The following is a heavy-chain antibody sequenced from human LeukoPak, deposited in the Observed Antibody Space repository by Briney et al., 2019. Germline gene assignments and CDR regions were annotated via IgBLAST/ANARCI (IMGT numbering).Heavy chain of an antibody. Sequence: SETLSLTCSISGGFISSYYWSWIRQTPGKGLEYIGNIYYSGSTNYNLSLKSRVTISADTSKNQFSLKVRSVTVADTAVYYCARFRGIAVAGHDVFDIWGQGTMVTVSS. D-gene: IGHD6-19*01. V-gene: IGHV4-59*01. CDR1: GGFISSYY. CDR2: IYYSGST. CDR3: ARFRGIAVAGHDVFDI. J-gene: IGHJ3*02.